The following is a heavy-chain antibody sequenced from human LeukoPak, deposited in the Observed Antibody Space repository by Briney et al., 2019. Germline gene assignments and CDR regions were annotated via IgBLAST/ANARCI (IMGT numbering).Heavy chain of an antibody. J-gene: IGHJ6*03. V-gene: IGHV3-66*01. D-gene: IGHD6-13*01. Sequence: GGSLRLSCAASGSTVSSNYMSWVRQAPGKGLEWVSVIYSGGSTYYADSVKGRFTISRDNSKNTLYLQMNSLRAEDTAVYYCAREFYGIAAAGSLNYYYMAGWGKGTTVTISS. CDR1: GSTVSSNY. CDR2: IYSGGST. CDR3: AREFYGIAAAGSLNYYYMAG.